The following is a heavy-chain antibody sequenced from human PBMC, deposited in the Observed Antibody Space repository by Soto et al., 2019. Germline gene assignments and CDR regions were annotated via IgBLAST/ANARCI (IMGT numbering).Heavy chain of an antibody. D-gene: IGHD3-3*01. CDR1: GGSISSGGYY. J-gene: IGHJ4*02. CDR2: IYYSGST. V-gene: IGHV4-31*03. Sequence: PSETLSLTCTVSGGSISSGGYYWSWIRQHPGKGLEWIGYIYYSGSTYYNPSLKSRVTISVDTSKNQFSLKLSSVTAADTAVYYCAREALGDFWSGTPSTERGPYYFDYWGQGTLVTVSS. CDR3: AREALGDFWSGTPSTERGPYYFDY.